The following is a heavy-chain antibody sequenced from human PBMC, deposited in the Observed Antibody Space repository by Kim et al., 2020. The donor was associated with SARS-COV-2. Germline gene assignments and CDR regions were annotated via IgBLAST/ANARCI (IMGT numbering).Heavy chain of an antibody. CDR2: ITNSGSNR. D-gene: IGHD3-3*01. Sequence: GGSLRLSCAASGFAFSSYEMNWVRQAPGKGLEWVSDITNSGSNRYYAASVKGRFTISRDNAKNSLYLQMNTLRAEDTGVYYCARAIVKFGFWCDYPRGDMDVWGQGTTVIVSS. V-gene: IGHV3-48*03. CDR3: ARAIVKFGFWCDYPRGDMDV. J-gene: IGHJ6*02. CDR1: GFAFSSYE.